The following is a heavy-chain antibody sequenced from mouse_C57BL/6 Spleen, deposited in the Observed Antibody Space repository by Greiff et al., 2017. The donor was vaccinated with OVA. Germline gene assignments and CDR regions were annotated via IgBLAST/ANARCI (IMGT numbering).Heavy chain of an antibody. CDR2: INPGSGGT. D-gene: IGHD4-1*01. Sequence: QVQLQQSGAELVRPGTSVKVSCKASGYAFTNYLIEWVKQRPGQGLEWIGVINPGSGGTNYNEKFKGKATLTADKSSSTAYMQLSSLTSEDSAVYSCARSEGALTGIFLWFAYWGQGTLVTVSA. J-gene: IGHJ3*01. CDR3: ARSEGALTGIFLWFAY. V-gene: IGHV1-54*01. CDR1: GYAFTNYL.